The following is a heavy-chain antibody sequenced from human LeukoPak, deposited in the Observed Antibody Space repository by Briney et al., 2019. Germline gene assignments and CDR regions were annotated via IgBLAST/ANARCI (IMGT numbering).Heavy chain of an antibody. Sequence: PGGSLRLSCAASGFTFSNYNMNWVRQAPGKGLEWVSHITSSSTIYYADSVKGRFTISRDNAKNSLYLQMNSLGDEDTAVYYCARRFDSWGQGTLVTVSS. V-gene: IGHV3-48*02. CDR2: ITSSSTI. J-gene: IGHJ4*02. CDR3: ARRFDS. CDR1: GFTFSNYN.